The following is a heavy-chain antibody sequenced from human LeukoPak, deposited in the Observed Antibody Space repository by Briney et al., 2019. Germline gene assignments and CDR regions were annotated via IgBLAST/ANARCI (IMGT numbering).Heavy chain of an antibody. CDR3: ARNPQESGWFDP. CDR1: GYTFTSHD. V-gene: IGHV1-8*01. J-gene: IGHJ5*02. D-gene: IGHD3-10*01. CDR2: MNPSSGYT. Sequence: ASVKVSCKASGYTFTSHDINWVRQVPGQGLEWMGWMNPSSGYTGYAQKFEGRVTMTRDTSISTAYLELTSLTSDDTAVYYCARNPQESGWFDPWGQGTQVIVSS.